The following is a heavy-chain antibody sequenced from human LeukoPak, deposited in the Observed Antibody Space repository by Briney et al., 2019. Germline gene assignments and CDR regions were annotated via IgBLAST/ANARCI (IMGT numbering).Heavy chain of an antibody. CDR1: GYTFTTYG. V-gene: IGHV1-46*01. D-gene: IGHD1-26*01. CDR3: ARDQFSGSQLHY. Sequence: GASVKVSCKASGYTFTTYGISWVRQAPGQGLEWMGIINPSGGSTSYAQKVQGRVTMTRDTSTSTVYMELSSLRSEDTAVYYCARDQFSGSQLHYWGQGTLVTVSS. CDR2: INPSGGST. J-gene: IGHJ4*02.